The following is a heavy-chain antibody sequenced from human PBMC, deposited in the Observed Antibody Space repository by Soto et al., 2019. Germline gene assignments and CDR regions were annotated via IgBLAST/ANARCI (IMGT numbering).Heavy chain of an antibody. V-gene: IGHV5-51*01. D-gene: IGHD4-4*01. CDR2: IYPGDSDT. J-gene: IGHJ4*02. Sequence: GESLKISCKGSGXSFTTYWIGWVRQMPGKGLEWMGIIYPGDSDTRYSPSFQGQVTISADRSISTAYLQWSSLKASDTAMYYCARQPTVTSDFDYWGQGTLVTAPQ. CDR1: GXSFTTYW. CDR3: ARQPTVTSDFDY.